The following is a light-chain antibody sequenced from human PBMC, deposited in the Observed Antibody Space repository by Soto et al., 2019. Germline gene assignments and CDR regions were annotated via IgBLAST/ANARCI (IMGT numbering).Light chain of an antibody. J-gene: IGKJ4*01. V-gene: IGKV1-39*01. Sequence: DIQMAQSPSSLSASVGDIVTITCRASQSISSYLNWYQQKPGKAPKLLIYAASSLQSGVPSRFSGSGSGTDFTLTISSLQPEDVATYYCQQSYSTPPTLGGGTKVDI. CDR2: AAS. CDR1: QSISSY. CDR3: QQSYSTPPT.